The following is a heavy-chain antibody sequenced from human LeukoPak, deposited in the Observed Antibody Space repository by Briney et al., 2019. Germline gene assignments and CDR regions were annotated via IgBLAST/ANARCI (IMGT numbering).Heavy chain of an antibody. Sequence: GGSLRLSCAASGSTFSSYGMHWVRQAPGKGLEWVAVISYDGSNKYYADSVKGRFTISSDNSKNTLYLQMNSLRAEDTAVYYCAKDTYYYGSGSYSYFDYWGQGTLVTVSS. CDR1: GSTFSSYG. V-gene: IGHV3-30*18. CDR2: ISYDGSNK. D-gene: IGHD3-10*01. J-gene: IGHJ4*02. CDR3: AKDTYYYGSGSYSYFDY.